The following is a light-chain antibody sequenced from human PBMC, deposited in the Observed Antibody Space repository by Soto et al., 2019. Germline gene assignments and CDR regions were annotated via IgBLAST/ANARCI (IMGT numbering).Light chain of an antibody. CDR2: AAS. V-gene: IGKV1-6*01. CDR3: LQDHNYPPT. CDR1: QSISSY. J-gene: IGKJ1*01. Sequence: IQMTQSPSSLSASVGDRVTITCRASQSISSYLNWYQQKPGKAPKLLIYAASSLQSGVPSRFSGSGSGTDFTLTISSLQPEDFATYYCLQDHNYPPTFGQGTKVDIK.